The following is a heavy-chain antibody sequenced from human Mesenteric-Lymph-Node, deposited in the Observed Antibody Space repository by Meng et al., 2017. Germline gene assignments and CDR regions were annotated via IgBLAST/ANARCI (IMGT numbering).Heavy chain of an antibody. Sequence: GESLKISCAASGFTFSDYAMSWVRQAPGKGLVWVSAISLTGGSTYYADSVKGRFTISRDNSKSTVYLQMNSLRAEDTALYYCAKQRVDFWSASEYWGQGTLVTVSS. J-gene: IGHJ4*02. V-gene: IGHV3-23*01. D-gene: IGHD3-3*01. CDR2: ISLTGGST. CDR1: GFTFSDYA. CDR3: AKQRVDFWSASEY.